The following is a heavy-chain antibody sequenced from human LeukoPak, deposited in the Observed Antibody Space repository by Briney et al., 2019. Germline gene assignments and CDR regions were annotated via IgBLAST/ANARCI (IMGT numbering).Heavy chain of an antibody. D-gene: IGHD5-12*01. CDR2: INHSGST. Sequence: SETLSLTCAVYGGSFSGYYWSWIRQPPGKGLEWIGEINHSGSTNYNPSLKSRVTISVDPSKNQFSLKLSSVTAADTAVYYCASLLNVAGYSGYDSDYWGQGTLATVSS. CDR1: GGSFSGYY. CDR3: ASLLNVAGYSGYDSDY. J-gene: IGHJ4*02. V-gene: IGHV4-34*01.